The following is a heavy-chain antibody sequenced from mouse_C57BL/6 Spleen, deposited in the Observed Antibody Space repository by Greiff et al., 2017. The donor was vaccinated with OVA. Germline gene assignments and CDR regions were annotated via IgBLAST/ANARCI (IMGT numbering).Heavy chain of an antibody. CDR1: GYTFTDYY. Sequence: VQLQQSGAELVRPGASVKLSCKASGYTFTDYYINWVKQRPGQGLEWIARIYPGSGNTYYNEKFKGKATLTAEKSSSTAYMQLSSLTCEYSAVYFCARRVTTVVATDWYFDVWGTGTTVTVSS. V-gene: IGHV1-76*01. J-gene: IGHJ1*03. CDR2: IYPGSGNT. D-gene: IGHD1-1*01. CDR3: ARRVTTVVATDWYFDV.